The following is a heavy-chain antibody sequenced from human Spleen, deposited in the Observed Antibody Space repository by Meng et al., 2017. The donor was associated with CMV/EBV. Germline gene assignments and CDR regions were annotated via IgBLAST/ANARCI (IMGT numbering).Heavy chain of an antibody. CDR3: ARGYSSSVDDAFDI. CDR1: GFTFSDYY. CDR2: ISPSGSTR. Sequence: GESLKISCAASGFTFSDYYMSWIRQAPGQGLEWVSHISPSGSTRYYADSVKGRFTISRDNADNSLYLQMSSLRAEDTATYYCARGYSSSVDDAFDIWGQGTMVTVSS. D-gene: IGHD6-13*01. V-gene: IGHV3-11*01. J-gene: IGHJ3*02.